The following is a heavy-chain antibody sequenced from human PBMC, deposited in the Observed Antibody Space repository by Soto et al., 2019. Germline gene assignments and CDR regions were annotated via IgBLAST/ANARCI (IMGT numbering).Heavy chain of an antibody. V-gene: IGHV5-51*03. J-gene: IGHJ4*02. CDR1: GYSFTSYW. D-gene: IGHD6-13*01. Sequence: PGESLKISCKGSGYSFTSYWIGWVRQMPGKGLEWMGIIYPGDSDTRYSPSFQGQATISADKSISTAYLQWSSLKASDTAMYYCATGASSSSWYFDYFDYWGQGTLVTVSS. CDR2: IYPGDSDT. CDR3: ATGASSSSWYFDYFDY.